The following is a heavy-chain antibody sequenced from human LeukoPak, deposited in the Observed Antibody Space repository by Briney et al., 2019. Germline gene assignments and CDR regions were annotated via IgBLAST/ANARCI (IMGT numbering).Heavy chain of an antibody. D-gene: IGHD5-18*01. CDR2: ISAYNGNT. CDR3: ARDRAAMVTAWFDP. Sequence: ASVKVSCKASGYTFTSYGISWVRQAPGQGLEWMGWISAYNGNTNYAQKLQGRVTMTTDTSTSTAYMEPRSLRSDDTAVYYCARDRAAMVTAWFDPWGQGTLVTVSS. CDR1: GYTFTSYG. V-gene: IGHV1-18*01. J-gene: IGHJ5*02.